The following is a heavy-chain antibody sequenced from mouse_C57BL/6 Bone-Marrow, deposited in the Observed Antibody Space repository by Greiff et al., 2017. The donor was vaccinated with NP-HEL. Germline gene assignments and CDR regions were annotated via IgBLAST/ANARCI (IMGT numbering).Heavy chain of an antibody. CDR3: ARRCYGAWFAY. CDR2: ISSGGSYT. V-gene: IGHV5-6*02. Sequence: EVKLMESGGDLVKPGGSLKLSCAASGFTFSSYGMSWVRQTPDKRLEWVATISSGGSYTYYPDSVKGRFTISRDNAKNTLYLQMSSLKSEDTAMYYCARRCYGAWFAYWGQGTLVTVSA. J-gene: IGHJ3*01. CDR1: GFTFSSYG. D-gene: IGHD1-1*01.